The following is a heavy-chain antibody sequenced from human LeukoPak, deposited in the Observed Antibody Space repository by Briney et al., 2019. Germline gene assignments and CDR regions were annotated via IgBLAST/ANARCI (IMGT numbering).Heavy chain of an antibody. V-gene: IGHV4-59*08. Sequence: SETLSLTCTVSGGSISSYYWSWIRQPPGKGLEWIGYIYYSGSTNYNPSLKSRVTISVDTSKNQFSLKLSSVTAADTAVYYCASYDSKGTFDYWGQGTLVTVSS. J-gene: IGHJ4*02. D-gene: IGHD3-22*01. CDR2: IYYSGST. CDR3: ASYDSKGTFDY. CDR1: GGSISSYY.